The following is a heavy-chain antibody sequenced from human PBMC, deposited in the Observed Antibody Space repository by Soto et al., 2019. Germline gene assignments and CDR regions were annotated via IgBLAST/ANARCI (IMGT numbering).Heavy chain of an antibody. CDR2: ISYDGSNK. V-gene: IGHV3-30-3*01. Sequence: QVQLVESGGGVVQPGRSLRLSCAASGFTFSSYAMHWVRQAPGKGLEWVAVISYDGSNKYYADSVKGRFTISRDNSKNTLYLQMNSLRAEDTAVYYCARARQWGSGNAAFDIWGQGTMVTVSS. D-gene: IGHD3-10*01. J-gene: IGHJ3*02. CDR3: ARARQWGSGNAAFDI. CDR1: GFTFSSYA.